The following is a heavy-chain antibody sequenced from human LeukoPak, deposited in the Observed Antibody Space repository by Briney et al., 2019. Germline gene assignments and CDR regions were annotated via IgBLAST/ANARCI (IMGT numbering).Heavy chain of an antibody. CDR1: GFTFTSYE. V-gene: IGHV3-48*03. CDR2: ITISGSTI. J-gene: IGHJ4*02. Sequence: GGSLPLSCLASGFTFTSYEMNWVRPAPGKGLEWVSYITISGSTIYYADSVKGRFTISRDNAKNSLYLQMNSLRAEDTAVYYCARATSFDYWGQGTLVTVSS. CDR3: ARATSFDY.